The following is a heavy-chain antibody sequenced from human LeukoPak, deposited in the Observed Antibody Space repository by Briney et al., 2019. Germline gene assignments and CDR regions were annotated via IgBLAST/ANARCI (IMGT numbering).Heavy chain of an antibody. D-gene: IGHD2-15*01. Sequence: GGSLRLSCAATGFTFGSYAMSWVRQAPGKGLEWVSAISNTGGSTYYADSVKGRFTISRDKSKNTLSLQMNSLRAEDTAVYYCAQQVGYCSSGSCYFTYWGQGTLVTVSS. V-gene: IGHV3-23*01. CDR2: ISNTGGST. CDR3: AQQVGYCSSGSCYFTY. CDR1: GFTFGSYA. J-gene: IGHJ1*01.